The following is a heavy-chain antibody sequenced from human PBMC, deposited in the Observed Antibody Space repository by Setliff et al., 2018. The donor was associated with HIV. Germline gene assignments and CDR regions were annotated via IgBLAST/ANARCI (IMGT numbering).Heavy chain of an antibody. V-gene: IGHV1-18*04. CDR2: ISAYNGNT. J-gene: IGHJ5*02. D-gene: IGHD6-19*01. CDR3: ARDSGMAVVGTWRRLDP. Sequence: ASVKVSCKASGYTFTGYYMHWVRQAPGQGLEWMGWISAYNGNTNYAQKLQGRVTVTTDTSTSTAYMELRSLGSEDTAVYYCARDSGMAVVGTWRRLDPWGQGTLVTVSS. CDR1: GYTFTGYY.